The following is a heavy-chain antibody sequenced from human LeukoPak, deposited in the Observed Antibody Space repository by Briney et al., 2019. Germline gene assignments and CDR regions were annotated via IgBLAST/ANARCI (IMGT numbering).Heavy chain of an antibody. CDR1: GFTFSSYA. CDR3: AREGGSSRYQIDY. J-gene: IGHJ4*02. V-gene: IGHV3-21*04. CDR2: SRSSTIYT. D-gene: IGHD6-13*01. Sequence: GGSLRLSCAASGFTFSSYAMTWIRQAPGKGLEWLSSSRSSTIYTDYAESVKGRFTISRDNAKNSLSLQMNSLRAEDTAVYYCAREGGSSRYQIDYWGQGTLVTVSS.